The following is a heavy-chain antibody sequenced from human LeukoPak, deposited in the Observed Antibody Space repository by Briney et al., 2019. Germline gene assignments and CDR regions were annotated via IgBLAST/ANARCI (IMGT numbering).Heavy chain of an antibody. Sequence: PSETLSLTCSVSGGSISSYYWSWIRQPPGKGLEGIGYMYYPGSTNYNPSLESRVTISVEPYKKQLSLKLSSVTAGDTAVYYCARDRRESTKPNDAFDIWGQGTMVTVSS. V-gene: IGHV4-59*01. CDR2: MYYPGST. CDR1: GGSISSYY. D-gene: IGHD1-1*01. J-gene: IGHJ3*02. CDR3: ARDRRESTKPNDAFDI.